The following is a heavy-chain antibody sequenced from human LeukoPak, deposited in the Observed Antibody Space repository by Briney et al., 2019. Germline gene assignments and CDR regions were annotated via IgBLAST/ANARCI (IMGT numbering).Heavy chain of an antibody. J-gene: IGHJ4*02. V-gene: IGHV4-59*01. CDR2: IYHGGTT. CDR1: GGPLSTYT. CDR3: ARDTSVGSGMQY. D-gene: IGHD3-10*01. Sequence: SETLSLTCSVSGGPLSTYTWGWVRQSPGKGLEWIGYIYHGGTTNYSPSLKSRATISAHTARNQFSLRLRSVTAADTAIYYCARDTSVGSGMQYWGQGTLVSVSS.